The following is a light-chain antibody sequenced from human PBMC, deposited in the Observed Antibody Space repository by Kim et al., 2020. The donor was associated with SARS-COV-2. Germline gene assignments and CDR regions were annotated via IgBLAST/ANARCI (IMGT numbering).Light chain of an antibody. J-gene: IGLJ1*01. V-gene: IGLV3-25*03. Sequence: YELTQPPSVSVSPGQTARITCSGDALPQQYVYWYQQKPGQAPVVVIYKDSERPSGIPERFSGSGSGTTVTLTISGVQAEDEADYYCQSADSSGTYHVFGTGTKVTVL. CDR2: KDS. CDR1: ALPQQY. CDR3: QSADSSGTYHV.